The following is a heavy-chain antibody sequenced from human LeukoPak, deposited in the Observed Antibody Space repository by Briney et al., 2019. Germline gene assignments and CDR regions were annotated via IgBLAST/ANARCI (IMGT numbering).Heavy chain of an antibody. CDR2: IYPGDSVI. D-gene: IGHD4-23*01. V-gene: IGHV5-51*01. J-gene: IGHJ3*01. CDR3: ARYNYGGNLVGDAFDV. CDR1: GYSFTTYW. Sequence: GESLKISCKTSGYSFTTYWIGWVRQMPGKGLEWVAIIYPGDSVIKYSPSFQGHVIISADKSINTAYLQWSSLKASDTAIYYCARYNYGGNLVGDAFDVWGQGTMVTVSS.